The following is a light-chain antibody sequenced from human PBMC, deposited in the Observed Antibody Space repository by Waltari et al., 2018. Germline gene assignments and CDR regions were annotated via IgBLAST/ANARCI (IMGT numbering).Light chain of an antibody. J-gene: IGLJ3*02. CDR1: SSNIGSNT. CDR3: AAWDDSLNGQV. V-gene: IGLV1-44*01. Sequence: QSVLTQPPSASGTPGQRVTISCSVSSSNIGSNTVNWYQQLPGTAPKLLMFSNNQRPSGVPDRFSGSKAGTSASLAISGLQSQDEADYYCAAWDDSLNGQVFGGGTKLTVL. CDR2: SNN.